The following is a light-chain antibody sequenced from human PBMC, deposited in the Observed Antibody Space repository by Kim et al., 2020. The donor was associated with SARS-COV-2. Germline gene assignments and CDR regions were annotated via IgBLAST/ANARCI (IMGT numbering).Light chain of an antibody. J-gene: IGKJ1*01. CDR1: QSISSH. Sequence: DIQMTQSPSTLSASVGDRVTITCRTTQSISSHLNWYQQKPGRAPKLLISAASTLQGGVPSRFSGSGSETDFTLTISSLQPDDFATYYCQQYNGYWTFGQGTKVDIK. CDR2: AAS. CDR3: QQYNGYWT. V-gene: IGKV1-39*01.